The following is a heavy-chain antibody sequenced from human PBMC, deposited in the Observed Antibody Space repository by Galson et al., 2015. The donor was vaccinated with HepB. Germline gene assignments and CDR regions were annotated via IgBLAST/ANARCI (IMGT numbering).Heavy chain of an antibody. V-gene: IGHV3-23*01. J-gene: IGHJ5*01. CDR2: ITGSGGMT. CDR3: VKFRGSGSYKSYWFDC. CDR1: GFTFRTYA. Sequence: SLRPSCAASGFTFRTYAMTWVRQAPGKGLEWVSGITGSGGMTFYADSVKGRFTISRDNSKNTLYLQMNSLRAEDTAVYYCVKFRGSGSYKSYWFDCWGQGTLATVSS. D-gene: IGHD1-26*01.